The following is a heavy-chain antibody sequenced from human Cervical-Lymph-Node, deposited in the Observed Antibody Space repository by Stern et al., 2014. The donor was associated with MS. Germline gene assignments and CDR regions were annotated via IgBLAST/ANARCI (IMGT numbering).Heavy chain of an antibody. CDR3: AHRRTAFYFFDY. CDR1: GFSLNTDGVA. Sequence: QVTFKESGPALVKPPQSLTLTCTFSGFSLNTDGVAVGWIRQPPGKAPAWLAVIFWDDEKKYSPSLQTRLAISMDTSKNQVVLNMANMDPLDTGTYYCAHRRTAFYFFDYWGQGILVTVSS. CDR2: IFWDDEK. D-gene: IGHD3-10*01. V-gene: IGHV2-5*02. J-gene: IGHJ4*02.